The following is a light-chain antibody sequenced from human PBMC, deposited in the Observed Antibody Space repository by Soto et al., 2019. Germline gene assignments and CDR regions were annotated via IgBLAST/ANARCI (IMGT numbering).Light chain of an antibody. J-gene: IGLJ2*01. CDR1: SGSIARNY. Sequence: NFVLTQPHSVSESPGKTVTISCTRSSGSIARNYVQWYQQRPGSAPTTVIYENKERPSGVPDRFSGSIDSSSNSASLSISGLRTGDEADYYCQSSDSSNHVIFGGGTKLTVL. CDR2: ENK. CDR3: QSSDSSNHVI. V-gene: IGLV6-57*04.